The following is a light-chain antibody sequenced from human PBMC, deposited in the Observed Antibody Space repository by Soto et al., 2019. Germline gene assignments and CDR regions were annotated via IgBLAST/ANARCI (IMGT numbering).Light chain of an antibody. J-gene: IGKJ3*01. V-gene: IGKV3-15*01. Sequence: EMVMTQSPATLSVSPGERATLSCRASQSVTSNLAWYQQKPGQAPRLLIYGASTRATGIPGRFSGSGSGTEFTLTISSLQSEEFAVYYCHQYNNWPFTFGPGTKVDIK. CDR2: GAS. CDR1: QSVTSN. CDR3: HQYNNWPFT.